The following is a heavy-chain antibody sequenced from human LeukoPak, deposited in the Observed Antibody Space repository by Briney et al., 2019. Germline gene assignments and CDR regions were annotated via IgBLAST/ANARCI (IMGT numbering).Heavy chain of an antibody. CDR3: AREYYYDSSGYLNY. V-gene: IGHV1-2*02. D-gene: IGHD3-22*01. J-gene: IGHJ4*02. Sequence: ASVKVSCKASGYTFTGYYMHWVRQAPGQGLEWMGWINPNSGDTKYAQKFQGRVTMTRDTSISTAYMELSRLRSDDTAVYYCAREYYYDSSGYLNYWGQGTLVTVSS. CDR2: INPNSGDT. CDR1: GYTFTGYY.